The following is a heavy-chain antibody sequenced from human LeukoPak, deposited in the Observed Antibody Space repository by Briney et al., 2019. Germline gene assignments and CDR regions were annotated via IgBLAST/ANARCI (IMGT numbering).Heavy chain of an antibody. V-gene: IGHV1-8*01. CDR3: ARDLFGHRDSSGNPFDY. CDR1: GYTFTSYD. J-gene: IGHJ4*02. D-gene: IGHD6-19*01. Sequence: ASVKVSCKASGYTFTSYDINWVRQATGQGLEWMGWMNPNSGNTGYAQKFQGRVTMTRNTSISTAYMELSSLRSEDTAVYYCARDLFGHRDSSGNPFDYWGQGTLVTVSS. CDR2: MNPNSGNT.